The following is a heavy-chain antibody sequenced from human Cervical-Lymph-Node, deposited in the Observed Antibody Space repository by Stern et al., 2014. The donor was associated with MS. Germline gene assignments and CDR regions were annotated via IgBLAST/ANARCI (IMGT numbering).Heavy chain of an antibody. CDR2: ISHAGSNK. Sequence: VQLVESGGGLVQPGGSLRLSCATSGFSFASYALPWVRQAPGKGLECVAFISHAGSNKYYADSLKDRFIVSRDNSQKYLTIQIHSLRRDDRAVYYGAFPGQHYTKAPDYWGQGTLVIVSS. D-gene: IGHD2-2*02. V-gene: IGHV3-30*03. J-gene: IGHJ4*02. CDR1: GFSFASYA. CDR3: AFPGQHYTKAPDY.